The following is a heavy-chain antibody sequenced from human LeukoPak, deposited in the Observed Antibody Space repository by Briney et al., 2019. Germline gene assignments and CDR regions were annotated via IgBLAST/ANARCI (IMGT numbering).Heavy chain of an antibody. J-gene: IGHJ6*03. Sequence: GGSLRLSCAASGFIVSSDYMGWVRQAPGKGLEWVSVIYSGGSTYYADSVKGRFTISRDNSKNTLYLQMNSLRAEDTAVYYCARDTYYDFWSGYYSNYYYYYMDVWGKGTTVTVSS. D-gene: IGHD3-3*01. CDR2: IYSGGST. V-gene: IGHV3-53*05. CDR3: ARDTYYDFWSGYYSNYYYYYMDV. CDR1: GFIVSSDY.